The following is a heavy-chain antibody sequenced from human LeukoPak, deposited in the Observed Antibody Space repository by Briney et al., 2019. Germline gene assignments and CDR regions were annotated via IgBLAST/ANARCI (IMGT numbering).Heavy chain of an antibody. CDR3: AREGGERTYDY. CDR2: ISYDGSNK. CDR1: GFTFSSYA. V-gene: IGHV3-30*04. D-gene: IGHD3-10*01. Sequence: PGGSLRLSCAASGFTFSSYAMHWVRQAPGKGLEWVAVISYDGSNKYYADSVKGRFTIPRDNSKNTLYLQMNSLRAEDTAVYYCAREGGERTYDYWGQGTLVTVSS. J-gene: IGHJ4*02.